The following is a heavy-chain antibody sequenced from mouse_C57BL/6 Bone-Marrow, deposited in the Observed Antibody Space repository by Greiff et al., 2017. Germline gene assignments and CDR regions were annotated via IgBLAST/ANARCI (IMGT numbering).Heavy chain of an antibody. CDR3: ARYGGSSYWYFDV. D-gene: IGHD1-1*01. Sequence: VQLQQSGAELVKPGASVKLSCTASGFNIKDYYMHWVKQRTEQGLEWIGRIDPEDGETKYAPNFQGKATITADPSSNTAYLQLSSLTSEDTAVYYCARYGGSSYWYFDVWGTGTTVTVSS. CDR2: IDPEDGET. J-gene: IGHJ1*03. CDR1: GFNIKDYY. V-gene: IGHV14-2*01.